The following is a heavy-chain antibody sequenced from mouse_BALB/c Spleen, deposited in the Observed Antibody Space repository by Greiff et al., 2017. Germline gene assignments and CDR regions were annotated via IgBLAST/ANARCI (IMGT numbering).Heavy chain of an antibody. D-gene: IGHD2-1*01. Sequence: QVQLQQSGAELVRPGSSVKISCKASGYAFSSYWIEWVKQRPGHGLEWIGEILPGSGSTNYNEKFKGKATFTADTSSNTAYMQLSSLTSEDSAVYNCAYGNYAMDSWGEGTSDTVSS. V-gene: IGHV1-9*01. CDR1: GYAFSSYW. J-gene: IGHJ4*01. CDR2: ILPGSGST. CDR3: AYGNYAMDS.